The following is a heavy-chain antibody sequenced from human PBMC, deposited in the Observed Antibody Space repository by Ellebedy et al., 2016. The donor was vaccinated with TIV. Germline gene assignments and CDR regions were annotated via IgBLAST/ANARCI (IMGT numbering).Heavy chain of an antibody. CDR3: ARGIAASDY. J-gene: IGHJ4*02. D-gene: IGHD6-13*01. V-gene: IGHV4-59*08. CDR2: IYYSGST. CDR1: GGSISSYY. Sequence: SETLSLTXTVSGGSISSYYWSWIRQPPGKGLEWIGYIYYSGSTNYNPSLKSRVTISVDTSKNQFSLKLSSVTAADTAVYYCARGIAASDYWGQGTLVTVSS.